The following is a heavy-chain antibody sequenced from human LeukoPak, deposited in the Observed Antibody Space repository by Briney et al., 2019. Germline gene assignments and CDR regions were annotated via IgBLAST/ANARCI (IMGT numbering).Heavy chain of an antibody. J-gene: IGHJ4*02. Sequence: SETLSLTCAVSGDSISSSNWWSWVRQPPEKGLEWIGEIYHSGNTNYNPPLKSRVTISLDKSKNQFSLKLNSVTAADTAVYYCARRPARVGATTEVTYYFDFWGLGTLVTVSS. CDR1: GDSISSSNW. CDR2: IYHSGNT. CDR3: ARRPARVGATTEVTYYFDF. V-gene: IGHV4-4*02. D-gene: IGHD1-26*01.